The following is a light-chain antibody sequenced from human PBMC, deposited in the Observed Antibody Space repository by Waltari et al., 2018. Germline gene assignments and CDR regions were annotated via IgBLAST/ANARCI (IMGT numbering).Light chain of an antibody. J-gene: IGKJ5*01. CDR3: QQYKNFPIT. Sequence: DIQLTQSPSALSASVGYRVTVTCRASQNINNWLAWYQQKPGKAPELLLYKASSLETGVPSRFSGSGSGTEFTLTISSLQPDDFATYYCQQYKNFPITFGQGTRLEIK. V-gene: IGKV1-5*03. CDR1: QNINNW. CDR2: KAS.